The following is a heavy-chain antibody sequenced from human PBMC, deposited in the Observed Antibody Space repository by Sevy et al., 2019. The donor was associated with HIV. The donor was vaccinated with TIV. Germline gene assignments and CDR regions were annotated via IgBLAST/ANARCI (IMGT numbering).Heavy chain of an antibody. V-gene: IGHV1-2*02. CDR1: GYTFTGYY. CDR3: ARASTQWLVWHFDY. J-gene: IGHJ4*02. Sequence: TSVKVSCKASGYTFTGYYMHWVRQAPGQGLEWMGWINPNSGGTNYAQKFQGRVTMTRDTSISTAYMELSRLRSDDTAVYYCARASTQWLVWHFDYWGQGTLVTVSS. D-gene: IGHD6-19*01. CDR2: INPNSGGT.